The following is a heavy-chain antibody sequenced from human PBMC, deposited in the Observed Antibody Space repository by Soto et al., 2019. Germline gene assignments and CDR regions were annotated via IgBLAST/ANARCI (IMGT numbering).Heavy chain of an antibody. D-gene: IGHD5-12*01. J-gene: IGHJ4*02. CDR1: GGSFDNYG. V-gene: IGHV1-69*01. CDR2: IIPIFGPR. Sequence: QVHLLQSGAEVKKPGSSVKVSCRASGGSFDNYGFSWVRQAPGQGLEWMGGIIPIFGPRNYAQTLQGRITITADESTNTVYLELSSLRSEDTAVYSCTLGLRGFYVDSCGQGTLVTVSS. CDR3: TLGLRGFYVDS.